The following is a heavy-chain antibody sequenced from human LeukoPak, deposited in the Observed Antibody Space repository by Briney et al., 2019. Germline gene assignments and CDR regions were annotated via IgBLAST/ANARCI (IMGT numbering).Heavy chain of an antibody. D-gene: IGHD3-9*01. J-gene: IGHJ4*02. CDR1: GYTFTSYY. Sequence: ASVKVSCKASGYTFTSYYMHWVRQAPGQGLEWMGIINPSGGSTSYAQKFQGRVTTTRDTSTSTVYMELSSLRSEDMAVYYCARDRPYYDILTGPDYWGQGTLVTVSS. CDR2: INPSGGST. V-gene: IGHV1-46*01. CDR3: ARDRPYYDILTGPDY.